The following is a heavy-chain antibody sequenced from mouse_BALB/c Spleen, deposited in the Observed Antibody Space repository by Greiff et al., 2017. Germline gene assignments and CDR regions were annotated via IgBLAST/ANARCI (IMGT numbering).Heavy chain of an antibody. CDR2: ISSGSSTI. V-gene: IGHV5-17*02. Sequence: EVQGVESGGGLVQPGGSRKLSCAASGFTFSSFGMHWVRQAPEKGLEWVAYISSGSSTIYYADTVKGRFTISRDNPKNTLFLQMTSLRSEDTAMYYCERRSYRYDDWCFDVWGAGTTVTVSS. D-gene: IGHD2-14*01. CDR3: ERRSYRYDDWCFDV. CDR1: GFTFSSFG. J-gene: IGHJ1*01.